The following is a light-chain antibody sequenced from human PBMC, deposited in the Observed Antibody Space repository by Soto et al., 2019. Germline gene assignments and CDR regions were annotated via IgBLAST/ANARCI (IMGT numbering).Light chain of an antibody. Sequence: DIQMTQSPSSVSASVGDRVTITCRTSQVINNWLAWYQEKPGKAPKLLIFATSNLHGGVPSRFSGSGSGTDFTLTISRLQPEDFATYYCQQANNFPPNLGPGTKVDNK. V-gene: IGKV1-12*01. CDR1: QVINNW. CDR3: QQANNFPPN. CDR2: ATS. J-gene: IGKJ3*01.